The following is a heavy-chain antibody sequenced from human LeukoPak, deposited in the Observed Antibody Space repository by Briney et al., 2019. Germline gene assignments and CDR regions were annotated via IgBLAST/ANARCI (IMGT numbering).Heavy chain of an antibody. D-gene: IGHD3-16*01. V-gene: IGHV3-21*01. Sequence: GGSLRLSCAASGFTFSSYSMNWVRQAPGKGLEWVSSISSSSSYIYYADSVKGRFTISRDNSKNTLYLQMNSLRAEDTAVYYCARAPLRFPFDYWGQGTLVTVSS. J-gene: IGHJ4*02. CDR1: GFTFSSYS. CDR3: ARAPLRFPFDY. CDR2: ISSSSSYI.